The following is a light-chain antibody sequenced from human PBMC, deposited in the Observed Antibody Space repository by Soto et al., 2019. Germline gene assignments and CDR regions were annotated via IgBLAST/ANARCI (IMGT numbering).Light chain of an antibody. CDR1: SSDVGSYNR. J-gene: IGLJ1*01. CDR3: SSYTSSSTYV. Sequence: QSALTQPPSVSGSPGQSVTISCTGTSSDVGSYNRVSWYQQSPGTAPKLMIYEVSNRPSGVPDRFSGSKSGNTASLTISGLQAEDEAAYYCSSYTSSSTYVFGTGTKLTVL. CDR2: EVS. V-gene: IGLV2-18*02.